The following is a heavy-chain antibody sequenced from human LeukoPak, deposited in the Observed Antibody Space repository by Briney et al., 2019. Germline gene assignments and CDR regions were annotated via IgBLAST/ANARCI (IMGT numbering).Heavy chain of an antibody. V-gene: IGHV4-59*11. J-gene: IGHJ6*02. CDR3: ARGSRVRGAYYYYGMDV. CDR1: GAPISSHY. CDR2: IYYSGST. Sequence: PSETLSLTCAVSGAPISSHYWSWIRQPPGKGLEWIGYIYYSGSTNYNPSLKSRVTISVDTSKNQFSLKLSSVTAADTAVYYCARGSRVRGAYYYYGMDVWGQGTTVTVSS. D-gene: IGHD3-10*01.